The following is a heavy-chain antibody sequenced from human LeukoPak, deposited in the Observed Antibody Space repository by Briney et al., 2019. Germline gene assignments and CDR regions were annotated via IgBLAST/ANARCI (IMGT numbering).Heavy chain of an antibody. J-gene: IGHJ4*02. Sequence: GGSLRLSCAASGFSFSTYGIHWVRQAPGKGLEWLTFIWDDGSLKYYADSVKDRFTVSRDNSKNTVDLQMNSLRGEDTAVYYCAKDGRAVDRSCGWHIDYWGQGTLVTVSS. V-gene: IGHV3-30*02. CDR1: GFSFSTYG. CDR2: IWDDGSLK. D-gene: IGHD6-19*01. CDR3: AKDGRAVDRSCGWHIDY.